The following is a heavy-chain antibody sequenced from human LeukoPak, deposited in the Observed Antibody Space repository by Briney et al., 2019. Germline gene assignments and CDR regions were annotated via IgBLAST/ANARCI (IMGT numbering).Heavy chain of an antibody. CDR2: ISSSGSTI. V-gene: IGHV3-11*01. CDR1: GFTFSDYY. Sequence: GGSLRLSCAASGFTFSDYYMSWIRQAPGKGLEWVSYISSSGSTIYYADSVKGRFTISRDNSKNTLYLQMNSLRAEDTAVYYCAKDLWVSMIVVATTLFDIWGQGTMVTVSS. D-gene: IGHD3-22*01. J-gene: IGHJ3*02. CDR3: AKDLWVSMIVVATTLFDI.